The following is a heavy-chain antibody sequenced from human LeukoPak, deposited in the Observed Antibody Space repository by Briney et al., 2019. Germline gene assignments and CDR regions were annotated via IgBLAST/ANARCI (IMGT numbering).Heavy chain of an antibody. V-gene: IGHV4-59*08. CDR3: ARLTRSHEYFDY. CDR1: GGSISSYY. J-gene: IGHJ4*02. Sequence: SETLSLTCTVSGGSISSYYWSWIRQPPGKGLEWIGYIYYSGSTNYNPSLKSRVTISVDTSKNQFSLKLSSVTAADTAVYYCARLTRSHEYFDYWGQGTLVTVSS. CDR2: IYYSGST.